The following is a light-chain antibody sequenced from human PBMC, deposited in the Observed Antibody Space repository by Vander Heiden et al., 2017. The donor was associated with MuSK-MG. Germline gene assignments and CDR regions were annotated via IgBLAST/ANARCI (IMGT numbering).Light chain of an antibody. J-gene: IGKJ2*01. CDR2: PAS. Sequence: DIQMTQSPSTLSASVGDTVTITCRDSQTISTWLAWYKQRPVNAPKLLISPASTLEGWVPSRFSGSAYGTQFTLTINSRQPTDFAPYYCQQDNSYSLDIFGQGTLLEIK. CDR1: QTISTW. CDR3: QQDNSYSLDI. V-gene: IGKV1-5*03.